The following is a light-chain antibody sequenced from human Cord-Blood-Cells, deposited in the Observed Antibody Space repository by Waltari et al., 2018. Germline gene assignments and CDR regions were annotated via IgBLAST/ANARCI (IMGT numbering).Light chain of an antibody. CDR3: QQYNSYST. J-gene: IGKJ1*01. Sequence: DIQMTQSPSTLSASVGDRVTITCRASQSISSLLALYQQKPGKAPKLLIYDASSLESGVPSRFSGSGSGTEFTLTISSLQPDDFATYYCQQYNSYSTFGQGTKVEIK. CDR1: QSISSL. V-gene: IGKV1-5*01. CDR2: DAS.